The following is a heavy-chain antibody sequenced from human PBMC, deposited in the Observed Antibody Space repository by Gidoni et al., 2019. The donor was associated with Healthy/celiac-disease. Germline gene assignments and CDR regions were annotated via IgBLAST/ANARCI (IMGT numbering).Heavy chain of an antibody. V-gene: IGHV3-21*01. CDR1: GFTLSSDS. CDR3: ARDLLELEGIYYYGMDV. J-gene: IGHJ6*02. CDR2: ISISSSYI. D-gene: IGHD1-7*01. Sequence: EVQLVESGGGLVKPGGSLRLSCAASGFTLSSDSMNGVRQAPGKGLGWVSSISISSSYIYYADSVKGRFTISRDNAKNSLYLQMNSLRAEDTAVYYCARDLLELEGIYYYGMDVWGQGTTVTVSS.